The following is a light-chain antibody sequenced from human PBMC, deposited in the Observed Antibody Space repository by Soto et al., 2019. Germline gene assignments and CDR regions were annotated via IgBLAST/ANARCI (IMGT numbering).Light chain of an antibody. CDR3: QSYDSSLSGWV. V-gene: IGLV1-40*01. J-gene: IGLJ3*02. CDR1: RSNIGAGHD. Sequence: QSVLTQPPSVSGAPVQRVTISCTGSRSNIGAGHDVHWYQQLPGTAPKLLIYGNSNRPSGVPDRFSGSKSGTSASLAITGLQAEDEADYYCQSYDSSLSGWVFGGGTKL. CDR2: GNS.